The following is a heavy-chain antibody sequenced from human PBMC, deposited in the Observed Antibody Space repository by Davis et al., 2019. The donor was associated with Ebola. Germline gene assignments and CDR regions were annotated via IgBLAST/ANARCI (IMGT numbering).Heavy chain of an antibody. CDR1: GYTFTNYA. D-gene: IGHD2-15*01. CDR3: ARDLGYCSGGTCYSGMDV. Sequence: AASVKVSCKASGYTFTNYAMHWVRQAPGQRLEWMGWINAGNGNTKYSQKFQGRVTIARDTSASTAYMELSSLRSEDTAVYYCARDLGYCSGGTCYSGMDVWGQGTTVTASS. J-gene: IGHJ6*02. CDR2: INAGNGNT. V-gene: IGHV1-3*01.